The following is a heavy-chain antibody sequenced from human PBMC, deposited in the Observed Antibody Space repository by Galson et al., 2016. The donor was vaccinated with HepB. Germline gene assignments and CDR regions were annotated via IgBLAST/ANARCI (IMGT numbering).Heavy chain of an antibody. CDR1: GFTFSDYW. J-gene: IGHJ4*02. CDR2: MKPGGREK. Sequence: SLRLSCAASGFTFSDYWMTWVRRAPGKGLEWVANMKPGGREKYSLDSVKGRFTISRDNVKNLLYLQMNSLRVEDTAVYYCARGSGRYYIDYWGQGILVTVS. D-gene: IGHD3-10*01. CDR3: ARGSGRYYIDY. V-gene: IGHV3-7*03.